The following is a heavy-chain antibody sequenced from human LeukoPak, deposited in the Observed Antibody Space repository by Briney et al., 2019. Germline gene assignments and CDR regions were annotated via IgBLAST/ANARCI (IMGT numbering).Heavy chain of an antibody. CDR2: IYPGGFDT. CDR3: ARLHGAILDY. V-gene: IGHV5-51*01. D-gene: IGHD4/OR15-4a*01. CDR1: GYSFTSYW. J-gene: IGHJ4*01. Sequence: GASLKFSCTGSGYSFTSYWIGWVRQIPGKGLGWGGIIYPGGFDTSYSQFFQGEVTISAAKSISTAYLQWSSLKASDTAMYYCARLHGAILDYWGHGTLVTVSS.